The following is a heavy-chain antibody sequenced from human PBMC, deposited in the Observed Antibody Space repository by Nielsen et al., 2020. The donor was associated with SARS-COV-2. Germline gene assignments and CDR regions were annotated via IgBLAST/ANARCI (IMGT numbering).Heavy chain of an antibody. CDR1: GFSLTTSKMC. J-gene: IGHJ4*02. CDR3: ARTSATGYSDF. CDR2: IDWDDET. V-gene: IGHV2-70*01. D-gene: IGHD5-12*01. Sequence: SGPTLVKPTQTLTLTCSFSGFSLTTSKMCVSWIRQPPGKALEWLALIDWDDETLYSTSLKTRLTISKDTSKSQVVLTMTNMDPLDTATYYCARTSATGYSDFWGQGALVTVS.